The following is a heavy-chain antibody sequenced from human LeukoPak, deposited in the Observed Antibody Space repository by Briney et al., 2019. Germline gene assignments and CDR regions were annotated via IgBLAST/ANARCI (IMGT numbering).Heavy chain of an antibody. J-gene: IGHJ4*02. V-gene: IGHV4-59*12. CDR1: GGSISSYY. CDR2: IYYSGST. Sequence: SETLFLTCTVSGGSISSYYWSWIRQPPGKGLEWIGYIYYSGSTNYNPSLKSRVTISVDTSKNQFSLKLSSVTAADTAVYYCARGPRYCTNGVCYLSYWGQGTLVTVSS. D-gene: IGHD2-8*01. CDR3: ARGPRYCTNGVCYLSY.